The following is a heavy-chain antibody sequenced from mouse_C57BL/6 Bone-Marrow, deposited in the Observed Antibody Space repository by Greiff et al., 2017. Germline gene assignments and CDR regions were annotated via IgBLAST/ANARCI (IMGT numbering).Heavy chain of an antibody. J-gene: IGHJ2*01. CDR1: GYTFTSYW. V-gene: IGHV1-55*01. CDR3: ARRGWLLRDFDY. CDR2: IYPGSGST. D-gene: IGHD2-3*01. Sequence: QVQLQQPGAELVKPGASVKMSCKASGYTFTSYWITWVKQRPGQGLEWIGDIYPGSGSTNYNEKFKSKATLAVDTSSSTAYMQLSSLTSEDSAVYYCARRGWLLRDFDYWGQGTTLTVSS.